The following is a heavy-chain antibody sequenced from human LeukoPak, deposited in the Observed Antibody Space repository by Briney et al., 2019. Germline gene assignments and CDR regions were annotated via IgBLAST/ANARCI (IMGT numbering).Heavy chain of an antibody. CDR2: IRYDGSNK. D-gene: IGHD2-2*01. CDR1: GFTFSSYG. CDR3: AKDLYGRGDIVVVPAARTPAFDI. J-gene: IGHJ3*02. Sequence: AGGSLRLFCAASGFTFSSYGMHWVRQAPGKGLEWVAFIRYDGSNKYYADSVKGRFTISRDNSKNTLYLQMNSLRAEDTAVYYCAKDLYGRGDIVVVPAARTPAFDIWGQGTMVTVSS. V-gene: IGHV3-30*02.